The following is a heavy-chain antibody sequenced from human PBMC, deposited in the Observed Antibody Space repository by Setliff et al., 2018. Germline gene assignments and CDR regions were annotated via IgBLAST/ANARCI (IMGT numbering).Heavy chain of an antibody. D-gene: IGHD3-16*01. J-gene: IGHJ3*02. V-gene: IGHV3-64*01. CDR2: ISSNGGRM. Sequence: PGGSLRLSCAASGFTFISYAIHWVRQAPGKGLEYVSAISSNGGRMSYANSVKGRFIISRDISKNTLYLQMGSLRAEDTAVYYCARIAEYDTIDIWGQGTMVTVSS. CDR3: ARIAEYDTIDI. CDR1: GFTFISYA.